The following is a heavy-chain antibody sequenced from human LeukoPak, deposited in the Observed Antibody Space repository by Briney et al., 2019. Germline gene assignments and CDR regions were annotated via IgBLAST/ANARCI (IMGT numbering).Heavy chain of an antibody. Sequence: GGSLRLSCRTSGFTFTSYALSWVRQAPGKGLEWVSAISGSGESAYYADSVKGRFSISRDNSKNTLYLQMNILRAEDTAVYYCAKDPVPGWAPVNAFDHWGQGTLVTVSS. CDR3: AKDPVPGWAPVNAFDH. J-gene: IGHJ4*02. V-gene: IGHV3-23*01. D-gene: IGHD2-2*01. CDR2: ISGSGESA. CDR1: GFTFTSYA.